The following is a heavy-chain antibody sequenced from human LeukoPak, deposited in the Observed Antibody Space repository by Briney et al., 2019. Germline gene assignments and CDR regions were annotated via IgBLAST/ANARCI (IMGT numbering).Heavy chain of an antibody. Sequence: SVKVSCKASGGTFSSYAISWVRQAPGQGLEWMGGIVPIFGTANYAQKFQGRVTITADKSTSTAYMELSSLRSEDTAVYYCARAPYCSGGSRYPDKPDWFDPWGQGTLVTVSS. D-gene: IGHD2-15*01. CDR2: IVPIFGTA. V-gene: IGHV1-69*06. CDR1: GGTFSSYA. J-gene: IGHJ5*02. CDR3: ARAPYCSGGSRYPDKPDWFDP.